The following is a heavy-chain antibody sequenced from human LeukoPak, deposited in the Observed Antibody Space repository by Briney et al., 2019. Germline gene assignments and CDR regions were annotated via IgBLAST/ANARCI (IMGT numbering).Heavy chain of an antibody. CDR3: ARGMSLSSGYCSGGSCYSEYYFDY. D-gene: IGHD2-15*01. V-gene: IGHV4-34*01. Sequence: PSETLSLTCAVYGGSFSGYYWSWIRQPPGKGLEWIGEINHSGSTNYNPSLKSRVTISVDTSKNQFSLKLSSVTAADTAVYYCARGMSLSSGYCSGGSCYSEYYFDYWGQGTLVTVSS. J-gene: IGHJ4*02. CDR2: INHSGST. CDR1: GGSFSGYY.